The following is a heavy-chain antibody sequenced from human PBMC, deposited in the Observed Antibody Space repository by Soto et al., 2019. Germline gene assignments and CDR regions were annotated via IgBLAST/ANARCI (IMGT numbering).Heavy chain of an antibody. Sequence: GGSLRLSCSASGFTFGDYAMSWVRQAPGKGLEWVGFIRGKAYGGTTEYAASVEGRFTISRDDSKSIAYLQMSSLKTDDTAVYYCTRDEDYSVSGTYGYFDYWGQGTLVTVSS. V-gene: IGHV3-49*04. J-gene: IGHJ4*02. CDR3: TRDEDYSVSGTYGYFDY. CDR1: GFTFGDYA. D-gene: IGHD3-10*01. CDR2: IRGKAYGGTT.